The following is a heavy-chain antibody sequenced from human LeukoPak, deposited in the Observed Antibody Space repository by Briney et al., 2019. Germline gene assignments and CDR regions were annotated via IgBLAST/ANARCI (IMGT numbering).Heavy chain of an antibody. V-gene: IGHV4-61*02. CDR1: GGSISSDNYY. J-gene: IGHJ4*02. CDR2: FHTGGSA. Sequence: SETLSLTCSVSGGSISSDNYYWTWIRQPAGKGLEWIGRFHTGGSANYNPSLKSRVTVSVDTSKNQFSLRLNSVTAADTAIYYCAREEYYDDSGYYFRYFDSWGQGTLVTVSS. D-gene: IGHD3-22*01. CDR3: AREEYYDDSGYYFRYFDS.